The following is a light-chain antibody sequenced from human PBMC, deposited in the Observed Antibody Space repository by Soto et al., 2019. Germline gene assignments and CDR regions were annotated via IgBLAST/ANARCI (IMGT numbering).Light chain of an antibody. CDR2: AAS. V-gene: IGKV1-39*01. CDR3: QHSHSTPRIT. CDR1: QCIRSY. J-gene: IGKJ5*01. Sequence: DIQMTQSPSSLSAVVGDRVTITCRTSQCIRSYLNWYQQKSGKAPKLLISAASNLQSGVPYRFSGSGSGTDFTLTISSLQPEDVATYYCQHSHSTPRITFGQGTRLEIK.